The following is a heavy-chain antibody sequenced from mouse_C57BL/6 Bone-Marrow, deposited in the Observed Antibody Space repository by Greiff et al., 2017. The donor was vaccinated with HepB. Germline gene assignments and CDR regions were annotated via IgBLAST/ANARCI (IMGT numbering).Heavy chain of an antibody. V-gene: IGHV1-69*01. D-gene: IGHD6-1*01. CDR1: GYTFTSYW. CDR3: ARGLPLLAFYAMDY. CDR2: IDPSDSYT. Sequence: QVQLQQPGAELVMPGASVKLSCKASGYTFTSYWMHWVKQRPGQGLEWIGEIDPSDSYTNYNQKFKGKSTLTVAKSSSTAYMQLSSLTSEDSAVYYCARGLPLLAFYAMDYWGQGTSVTVSS. J-gene: IGHJ4*01.